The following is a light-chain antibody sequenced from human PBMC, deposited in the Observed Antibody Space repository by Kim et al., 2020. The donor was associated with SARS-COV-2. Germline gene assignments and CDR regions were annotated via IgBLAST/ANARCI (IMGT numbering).Light chain of an antibody. Sequence: EIVMTQSPATLSVSPGERDTLSCRASQSVSSNLAWYQQKPGQAPRLLIYGASTRATGFPARFSGSGSGTEFTLTISSLQSEDFALYYCQQYDSWPYTFGQGTKLEI. CDR1: QSVSSN. CDR3: QQYDSWPYT. CDR2: GAS. J-gene: IGKJ2*01. V-gene: IGKV3-15*01.